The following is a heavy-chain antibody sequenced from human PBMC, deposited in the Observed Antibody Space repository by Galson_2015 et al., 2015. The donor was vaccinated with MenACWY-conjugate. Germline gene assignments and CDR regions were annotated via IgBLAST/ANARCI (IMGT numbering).Heavy chain of an antibody. Sequence: SLRLSCAASGFTFSSKSMNWVRQAPGKAPEWVSYISFSSTAMYYADSVRGRFTLSRDNAKNTLYLQMNSLRAEDTAVYYCARTGGSPPRGFDYWGQGTLVTVSS. CDR2: ISFSSTAM. V-gene: IGHV3-48*04. CDR3: ARTGGSPPRGFDY. J-gene: IGHJ4*02. D-gene: IGHD1-26*01. CDR1: GFTFSSKS.